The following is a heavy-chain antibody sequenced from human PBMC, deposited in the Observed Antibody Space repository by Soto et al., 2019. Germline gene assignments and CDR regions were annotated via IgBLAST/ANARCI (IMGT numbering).Heavy chain of an antibody. J-gene: IGHJ6*02. CDR3: ARDRAARRGLYYYYYGMDV. CDR1: GGSISSYY. Sequence: SETLSLTCTVSGGSISSYYWSWIRQPPGKGLEWIGYIYYSGSTNYNPSLKSRVTISVDTSKNQFSLKLSPVTAADTAVYYCARDRAARRGLYYYYYGMDVWGQGTTVTVSS. CDR2: IYYSGST. D-gene: IGHD6-6*01. V-gene: IGHV4-59*01.